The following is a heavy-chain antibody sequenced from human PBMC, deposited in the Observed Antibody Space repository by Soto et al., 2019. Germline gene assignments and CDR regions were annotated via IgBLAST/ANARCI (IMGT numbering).Heavy chain of an antibody. Sequence: QITLKESGPTLVTPTQTLTLTCTFSGFSLSTLGVGVGWIRQPPGQALEWLALIYWDDDKRYIPSLKSRLTIAKYTSKSQVVLTVTNVDPEDTATFYSELQRYGEFDYWCPGTLVTVSS. CDR3: ELQRYGEFDY. J-gene: IGHJ4*02. CDR1: GFSLSTLGVG. V-gene: IGHV2-5*02. D-gene: IGHD5-18*01. CDR2: IYWDDDK.